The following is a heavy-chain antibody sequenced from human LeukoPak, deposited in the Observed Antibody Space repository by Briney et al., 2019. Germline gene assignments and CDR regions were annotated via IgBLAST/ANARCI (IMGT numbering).Heavy chain of an antibody. CDR2: INPSGGST. V-gene: IGHV1-46*01. J-gene: IGHJ4*02. CDR3: ARVDYYDSSGYWEYYFDY. Sequence: ASVKVSCKASGYTFTSYYMHWVRQTPGQELEWMGIINPSGGSTSYAQKFQGRVTMTRDMSTSTVYMELSSLRSEDTAVYYCARVDYYDSSGYWEYYFDYWGQGTLVTVSS. CDR1: GYTFTSYY. D-gene: IGHD3-22*01.